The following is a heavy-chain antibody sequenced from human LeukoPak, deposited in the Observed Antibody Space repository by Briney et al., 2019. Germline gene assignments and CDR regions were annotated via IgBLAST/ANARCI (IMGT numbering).Heavy chain of an antibody. CDR1: GFTFSSYW. CDR2: IKQDGSEK. CDR3: ASVGGCEQWLPYDRLDY. J-gene: IGHJ4*02. V-gene: IGHV3-7*01. D-gene: IGHD6-19*01. Sequence: GSLKLSCAASGFTFSSYWMSWVRQAPGKGLEWVANIKQDGSEKNYGESLKGRITISKDKPKNPLYLQMNSLRAEDTAVYYCASVGGCEQWLPYDRLDYGRQGTLVTVSS.